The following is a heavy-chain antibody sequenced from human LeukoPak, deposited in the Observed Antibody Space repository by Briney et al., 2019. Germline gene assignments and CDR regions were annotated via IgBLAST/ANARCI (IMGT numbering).Heavy chain of an antibody. CDR1: GYTFINYY. CDR3: DRQRDSTWFDP. Sequence: ASVKVSCKASGYTFINYYMHWVRQAPGQGLEWMGIINPSAGSTTYAQNFQGRVTMTRDTSTNTVYIELNSLRSDDTAVYYCDRQRDSTWFDPWGQGTLVTVSS. D-gene: IGHD4-11*01. CDR2: INPSAGST. V-gene: IGHV1-46*01. J-gene: IGHJ5*02.